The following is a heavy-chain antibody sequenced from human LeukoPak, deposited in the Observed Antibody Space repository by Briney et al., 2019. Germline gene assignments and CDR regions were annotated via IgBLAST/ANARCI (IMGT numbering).Heavy chain of an antibody. J-gene: IGHJ4*02. V-gene: IGHV3-7*03. CDR1: GFTFSSDW. CDR2: IKEDGSEK. D-gene: IGHD6-19*01. CDR3: AKESSGGWYFDY. Sequence: GGLRLSCAASGFTFSSDWMRWVRQVPGKGLEWVANIKEDGSEKYYVDSVKGRFTISRDNAKNSLYLQMNSLRAEDTAVYYCAKESSGGWYFDYWGQGTLVTVSS.